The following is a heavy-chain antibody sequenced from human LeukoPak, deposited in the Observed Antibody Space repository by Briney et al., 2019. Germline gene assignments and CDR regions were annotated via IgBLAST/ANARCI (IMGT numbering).Heavy chain of an antibody. J-gene: IGHJ5*02. V-gene: IGHV4-59*12. CDR3: ARGKNYYDSSGYYPKGFCWFDP. CDR1: GGSISSYY. Sequence: SETLSLTCTVSGGSISSYYWSWIRQPPGKGLEWIGYIYYSGSTNYNPSLKSRVTISVDTSKNQFSLKLSSVTAADTAVYYCARGKNYYDSSGYYPKGFCWFDPWGQGTLVTVSS. D-gene: IGHD3-22*01. CDR2: IYYSGST.